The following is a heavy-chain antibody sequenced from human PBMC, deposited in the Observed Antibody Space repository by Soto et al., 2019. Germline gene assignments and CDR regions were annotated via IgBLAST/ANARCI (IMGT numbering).Heavy chain of an antibody. CDR2: IYYSGST. V-gene: IGHV4-31*03. D-gene: IGHD6-13*01. CDR1: GGSTSSGGYY. Sequence: SETLSLTCTVSGGSTSSGGYYWSWIRQHPGKGLEWIGYIYYSGSTYYNPSLKSRVTISVDTSKNQFSLRLSSVTAADTAVYYCAREVLAAGEPNWFDPWGQGTLVTVSS. J-gene: IGHJ5*02. CDR3: AREVLAAGEPNWFDP.